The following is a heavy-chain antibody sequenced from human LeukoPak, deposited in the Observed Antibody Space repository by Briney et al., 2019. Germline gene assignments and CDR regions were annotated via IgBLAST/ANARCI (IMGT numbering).Heavy chain of an antibody. CDR1: GYTFTSYA. D-gene: IGHD6-13*01. V-gene: IGHV1-3*01. J-gene: IGHJ5*02. Sequence: ASVKVSCKASGYTFTSYAMHWVRQAPGQRLEWMGWINAGNGNTKYSQKFQGRVTITRDTSASTAYMELSSLRSEDTAVYYCARGIAAAGTEWFDPWGQGTLVTVSS. CDR3: ARGIAAAGTEWFDP. CDR2: INAGNGNT.